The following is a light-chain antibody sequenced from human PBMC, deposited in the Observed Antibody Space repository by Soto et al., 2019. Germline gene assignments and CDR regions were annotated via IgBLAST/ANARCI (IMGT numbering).Light chain of an antibody. J-gene: IGKJ1*01. CDR2: LAS. CDR1: QSVSSSS. CDR3: QQYASSPRT. Sequence: EIVLTQSPGTLSLSPGDRATLSCRASQSVSSSSLAWYQQKPGQAPRLLIYLASIRATGIPDRFSGSGSGTDFTLTIRRREPEDFAVYYCQQYASSPRTFGQGTKVEIK. V-gene: IGKV3-20*01.